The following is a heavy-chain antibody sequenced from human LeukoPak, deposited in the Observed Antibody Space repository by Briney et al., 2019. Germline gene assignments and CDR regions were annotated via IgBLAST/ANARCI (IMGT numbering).Heavy chain of an antibody. CDR2: IYSSGST. V-gene: IGHV4-59*01. J-gene: IGHJ5*02. CDR1: GGSIRGYY. CDR3: ARGGLDAGDYLFSWFDP. D-gene: IGHD4-17*01. Sequence: SETLSLTCTVSGGSIRGYYCNWLRQPPGEGLEWIGFIYSSGSTAYNPSLKSRVTISLDTSKNQFSLKLSSVTAADTAVYYCARGGLDAGDYLFSWFDPWGQGTLVTVSS.